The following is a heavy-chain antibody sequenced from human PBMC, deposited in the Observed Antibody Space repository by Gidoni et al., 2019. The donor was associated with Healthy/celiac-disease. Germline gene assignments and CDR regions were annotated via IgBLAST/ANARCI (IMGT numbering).Heavy chain of an antibody. D-gene: IGHD1-7*01. CDR3: ARDRFGTSYFDY. CDR2: ISSSSSYI. CDR1: GFTFSSYS. V-gene: IGHV3-21*01. J-gene: IGHJ4*02. Sequence: EVQLVESGGGLVKPGGSLRLSCAASGFTFSSYSMNWVRQAPGKGLEWVSSISSSSSYIYYADSVKGRFTISRDNAKNSLYLQMNSLRAEDTAVYYCARDRFGTSYFDYWGQGTLVTVSS.